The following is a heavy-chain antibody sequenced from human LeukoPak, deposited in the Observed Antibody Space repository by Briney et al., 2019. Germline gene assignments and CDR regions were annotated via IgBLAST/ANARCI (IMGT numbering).Heavy chain of an antibody. CDR3: ARVRGDTATYYYYYGMDV. D-gene: IGHD5-18*01. Sequence: GRSLRLSCAASGFTFSSYAMHWVRQAPGKGLEWVAVISYDGSNKYYADSVKGRFTISRDNSKNTLNLQMNSLRAEDTAVYYCARVRGDTATYYYYYGMDVWGQGTTVTVSS. CDR2: ISYDGSNK. J-gene: IGHJ6*02. V-gene: IGHV3-30-3*01. CDR1: GFTFSSYA.